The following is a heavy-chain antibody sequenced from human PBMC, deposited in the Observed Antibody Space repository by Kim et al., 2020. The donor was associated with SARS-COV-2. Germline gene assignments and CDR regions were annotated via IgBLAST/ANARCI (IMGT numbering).Heavy chain of an antibody. CDR1: GFTFSSYA. D-gene: IGHD3-22*01. CDR3: AKGVWITMIVVVEWYFDY. Sequence: GGSLRLSCAASGFTFSSYAMSWVRQAPGKGLEWVSAISGSGGSTYYADSVKGRFTISRDNSKNTLYLQMNSLRAEDTAVYYCAKGVWITMIVVVEWYFDYWGQGTLVTVSS. J-gene: IGHJ4*02. CDR2: ISGSGGST. V-gene: IGHV3-23*01.